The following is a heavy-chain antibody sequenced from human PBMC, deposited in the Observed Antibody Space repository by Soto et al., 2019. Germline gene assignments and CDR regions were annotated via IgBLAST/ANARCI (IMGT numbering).Heavy chain of an antibody. J-gene: IGHJ4*02. Sequence: PSETLSLTCAVSGGSIRSGGCSWSWIRQPPGKGLEWIGYIYHSGSTYYNPSLKSRVTISVDRSKNQFSLKLSSVTAADTAVYYCASSHAGAHITAAVHWGQGTLVTVSS. CDR3: ASSHAGAHITAAVH. CDR1: GGSIRSGGCS. V-gene: IGHV4-30-2*01. D-gene: IGHD6-13*01. CDR2: IYHSGST.